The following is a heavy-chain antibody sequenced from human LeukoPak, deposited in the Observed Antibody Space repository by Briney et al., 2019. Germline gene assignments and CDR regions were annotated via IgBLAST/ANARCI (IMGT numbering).Heavy chain of an antibody. CDR3: ARSFGHSSGWYFGY. V-gene: IGHV4-34*01. J-gene: IGHJ4*02. D-gene: IGHD6-19*01. Sequence: PSETLSLTCAVYGGSFSGYYWSWIRQPPGKGLEWIGEINHSGSTNYNPSLKSRVTISVDTSKNQFSLKLSSVTAADTAVYYCARSFGHSSGWYFGYWGQGTLVTVSS. CDR2: INHSGST. CDR1: GGSFSGYY.